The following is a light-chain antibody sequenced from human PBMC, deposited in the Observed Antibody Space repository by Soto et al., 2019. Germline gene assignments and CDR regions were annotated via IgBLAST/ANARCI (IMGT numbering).Light chain of an antibody. J-gene: IGKJ1*01. V-gene: IGKV3-20*01. CDR2: GAS. CDR3: QQYNNWPLWT. Sequence: EIVLTQSPGTLSLSPGERATLSFRASQSVSNNYLAWYQQKPGQAPRLLIYGASNRATGIPDRFSGDGSVTHFTLTISRLEAEDFAVYYCQQYNNWPLWTFGQGTKVDNK. CDR1: QSVSNNY.